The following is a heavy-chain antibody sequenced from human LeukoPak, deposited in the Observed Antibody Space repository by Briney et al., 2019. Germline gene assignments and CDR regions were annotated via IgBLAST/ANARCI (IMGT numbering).Heavy chain of an antibody. CDR3: ARSGSYSYLDY. CDR2: IYSGGST. V-gene: IGHV3-66*02. D-gene: IGHD1-26*01. J-gene: IGHJ4*02. Sequence: GGSLRLSCAASGFTVSSNYMSWVRQAPGKGLEWVSVIYSGGSTYYADSVKGRFTISRDNSKNTLYLQMNSLRAEDTAVYYCARSGSYSYLDYWGQGTLVTVSS. CDR1: GFTVSSNY.